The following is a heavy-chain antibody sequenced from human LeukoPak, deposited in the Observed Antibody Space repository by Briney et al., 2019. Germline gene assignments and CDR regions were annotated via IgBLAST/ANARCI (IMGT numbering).Heavy chain of an antibody. Sequence: GASVKVSCKASGYTFTSYGISWVRQAPGQGLEWMGWISAYNGNTNYAQKLQGRVTMTTDTSTSTAYMELRSLRSDDTAVYYCARDLDKWAYGSGNEYYMDVWGKGTTVTISS. V-gene: IGHV1-18*01. CDR3: ARDLDKWAYGSGNEYYMDV. CDR1: GYTFTSYG. J-gene: IGHJ6*03. D-gene: IGHD3-10*01. CDR2: ISAYNGNT.